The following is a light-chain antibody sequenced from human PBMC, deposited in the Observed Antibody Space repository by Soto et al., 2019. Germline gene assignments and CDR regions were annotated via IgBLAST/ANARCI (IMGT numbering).Light chain of an antibody. V-gene: IGKV1-5*03. CDR3: QQYNVHSPWT. Sequence: DIQMTQSPSTLSASVGDRVTITCRASQSVSTWLAWYQQKPGKAPHLLIFKASTLESGVPSRFSRSGSGTEFTLTITSLQPDDFATYYCQQYNVHSPWTFGQGTKVEIK. J-gene: IGKJ1*01. CDR1: QSVSTW. CDR2: KAS.